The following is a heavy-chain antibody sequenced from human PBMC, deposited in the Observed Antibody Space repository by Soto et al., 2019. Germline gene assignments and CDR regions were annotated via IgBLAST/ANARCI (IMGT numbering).Heavy chain of an antibody. CDR3: ARWSGVGVAGMDV. Sequence: QVQLQESGPRLVKPSQTLSLTCTVSGDSINSGDYYWSWIRQPPGKGPEWIGYIYYSGIIDYSPSLKSRTAIPMDTSKNQFSLKLNSVTAADTAVYFCARWSGVGVAGMDVWGRGTTVTVSS. V-gene: IGHV4-30-4*01. CDR1: GDSINSGDYY. J-gene: IGHJ6*02. D-gene: IGHD3-10*01. CDR2: IYYSGII.